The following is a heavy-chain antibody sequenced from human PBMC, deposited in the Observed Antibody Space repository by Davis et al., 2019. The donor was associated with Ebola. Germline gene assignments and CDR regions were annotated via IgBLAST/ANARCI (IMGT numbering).Heavy chain of an antibody. J-gene: IGHJ3*02. D-gene: IGHD6-6*01. Sequence: GESLKISCGGSGFTFSNYGMNWVRQAPGKGLEWVSGISDSGGSTHYADSVKGRFTISRDNSKNTLYLQMNSLRAEDTAVYYCATTSSSSHAFDIWGQGTMVIVSS. V-gene: IGHV3-23*01. CDR3: ATTSSSSHAFDI. CDR1: GFTFSNYG. CDR2: ISDSGGST.